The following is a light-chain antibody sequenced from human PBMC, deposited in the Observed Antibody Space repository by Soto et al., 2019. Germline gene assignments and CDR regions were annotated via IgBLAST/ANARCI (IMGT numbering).Light chain of an antibody. J-gene: IGLJ2*01. CDR3: AAWDYSLSGPWVV. CDR1: SSNIGSNY. CDR2: RNN. Sequence: QSVLTQPPSASGTPGQRVTISCSGSSSNIGSNYVYWYQQLPGTAPKLLIYRNNQRPSGVPDRFSGSKAGTSASLAISGLRSEDEAEYYCAAWDYSLSGPWVVFGGGTKLTVL. V-gene: IGLV1-47*01.